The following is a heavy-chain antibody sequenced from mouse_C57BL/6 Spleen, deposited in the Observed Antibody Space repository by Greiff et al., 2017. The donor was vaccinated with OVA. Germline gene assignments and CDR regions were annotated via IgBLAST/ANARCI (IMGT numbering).Heavy chain of an antibody. CDR2: ISYDGSN. J-gene: IGHJ1*03. V-gene: IGHV3-6*01. CDR3: AREGGSTVVGYFDV. CDR1: GYSITSGYY. D-gene: IGHD1-1*01. Sequence: ESGPGLVKPSQSLSLTCSVTGYSITSGYYWNWIRQFPGNKLEWMGYISYDGSNNYNPSLKNRISITRDTSKNQFFLKLNSVTTEDTATYYCAREGGSTVVGYFDVWGTGTTVTVSS.